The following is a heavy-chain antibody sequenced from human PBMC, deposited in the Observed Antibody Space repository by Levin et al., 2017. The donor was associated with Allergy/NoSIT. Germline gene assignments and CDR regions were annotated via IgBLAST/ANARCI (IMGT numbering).Heavy chain of an antibody. Sequence: GGSLRLSCAASGFTFSSYWMSWVRQAPGKGLEWVANIKQDGSEKYYVDSVKGRFTISRDNAKNSLYLQMNSLRAEDTAVYYCARDLVLISKGFDYWGQGTLVTVSS. V-gene: IGHV3-7*01. CDR3: ARDLVLISKGFDY. CDR2: IKQDGSEK. J-gene: IGHJ4*02. CDR1: GFTFSSYW. D-gene: IGHD2-15*01.